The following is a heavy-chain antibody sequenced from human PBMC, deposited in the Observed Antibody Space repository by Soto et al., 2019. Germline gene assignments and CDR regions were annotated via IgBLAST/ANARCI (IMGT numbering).Heavy chain of an antibody. D-gene: IGHD6-6*01. CDR2: IIPIFGTA. V-gene: IGHV1-69*06. CDR1: GGTFSSSA. Sequence: SVKVSCKASGGTFSSSAISWVRQAPGQGLEWMGGIIPIFGTANYAQKFQGRVTITADKSTSTAYIELSSLRSEDTAVYYCARDPEYSSSFFDYWGQGTLVTVSS. CDR3: ARDPEYSSSFFDY. J-gene: IGHJ4*02.